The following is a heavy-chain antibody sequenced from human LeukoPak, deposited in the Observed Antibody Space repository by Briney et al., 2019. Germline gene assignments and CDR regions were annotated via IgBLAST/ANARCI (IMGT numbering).Heavy chain of an antibody. CDR2: ISYAGSNK. CDR1: GFSFSSYA. CDR3: ARDHYYDSSGYSDY. Sequence: GGSLRLSCAASGFSFSSYAIHWVRQAPGKGLEWVAFISYAGSNKYYADSVKGRFTISRDNSKNTVYLQMNSLRAEDTAVYYCARDHYYDSSGYSDYWGQGTLVTVSS. V-gene: IGHV3-30-3*01. D-gene: IGHD3-22*01. J-gene: IGHJ4*02.